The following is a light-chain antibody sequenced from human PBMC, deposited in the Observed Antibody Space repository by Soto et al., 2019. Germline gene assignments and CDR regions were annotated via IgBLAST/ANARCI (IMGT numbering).Light chain of an antibody. CDR1: QSVSSN. CDR3: QQYNSYPWT. J-gene: IGKJ1*01. Sequence: EIVMTQSPATLSVSPEERATLSSRASQSVSSNLAWYQQKPGQAPRLLIYGASTRATGIPARFSGSGSGTDFTLTITSLQPEDFVTYYCQQYNSYPWTFGQGTKVDI. CDR2: GAS. V-gene: IGKV3-15*01.